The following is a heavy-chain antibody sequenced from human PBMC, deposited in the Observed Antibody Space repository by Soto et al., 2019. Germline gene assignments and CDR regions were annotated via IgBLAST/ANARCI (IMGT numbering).Heavy chain of an antibody. Sequence: EVQLLDSGGCLVQPGGSLRLACAASGFTFSSYAMGWVRQAPGKGLEWVSSITASGGSTYYADSVKGRFTISRDNTKNRLYLELNSLRAEDTALYYCAKHFGGTQSHFNSWGQGTLVTVSS. CDR3: AKHFGGTQSHFNS. J-gene: IGHJ4*02. CDR2: ITASGGST. V-gene: IGHV3-23*01. D-gene: IGHD3-3*01. CDR1: GFTFSSYA.